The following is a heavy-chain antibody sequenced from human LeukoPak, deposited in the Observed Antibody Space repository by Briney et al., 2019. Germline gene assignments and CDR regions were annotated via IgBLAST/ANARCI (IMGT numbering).Heavy chain of an antibody. CDR1: GGSISSYY. D-gene: IGHD1-1*01. CDR3: ARGSNWNRFDY. J-gene: IGHJ4*02. V-gene: IGHV4-59*01. CDR2: IYYSGST. Sequence: SETLSLTCTVSGGSISSYYWSWLRQPPGKGLEWIGYIYYSGSTNYNPSLKSRVTISVDTSKNQFSLKLSSVTAADTAVYYCARGSNWNRFDYWGQGTLVTVSS.